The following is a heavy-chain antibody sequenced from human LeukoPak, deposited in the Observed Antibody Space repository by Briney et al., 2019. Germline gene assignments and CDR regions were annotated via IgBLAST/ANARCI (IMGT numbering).Heavy chain of an antibody. D-gene: IGHD4-23*01. CDR2: INPNSGGT. CDR1: GYTFTGYY. CDR3: ARYDGNYYYYYMDV. V-gene: IGHV1-2*02. Sequence: GASVKVSCKAPGYTFTGYYMHWVRQAPGQGLEWMGWINPNSGGTNYAQKFQGRVTMTRDTSISTAYMELSRLRSDDTAVYYCARYDGNYYYYYMDVWGKGTTVTVSS. J-gene: IGHJ6*03.